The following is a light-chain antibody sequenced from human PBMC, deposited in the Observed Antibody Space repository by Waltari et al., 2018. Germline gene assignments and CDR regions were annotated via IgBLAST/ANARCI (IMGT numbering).Light chain of an antibody. CDR1: RSNIGRNT. V-gene: IGLV1-44*01. Sequence: QSVLTQPPSASGTPGQRVTISCSGSRSNIGRNTVNWYQQFTGTAPKLLISTNSQRPSGVPDRFSGSKSGTSASLAISGLQSEDEADYYCAAWDGSLNGWVFGGGTKLTVL. CDR3: AAWDGSLNGWV. CDR2: TNS. J-gene: IGLJ3*02.